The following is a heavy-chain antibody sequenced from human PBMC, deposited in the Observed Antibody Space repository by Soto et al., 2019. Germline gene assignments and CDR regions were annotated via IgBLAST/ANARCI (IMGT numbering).Heavy chain of an antibody. CDR3: ARSLILVPVRNYYSMDV. J-gene: IGHJ6*02. D-gene: IGHD2-2*01. CDR1: GFTFSRYW. Sequence: PGGSLRLSCAASGFTFSRYWMSWVRQAPGKGLEWVANIKQDGSEKYYVDSVKGRFRISRDNAKKSLYLQMNGLRVEDTAVYYCARSLILVPVRNYYSMDVWGQGTTVTVSS. V-gene: IGHV3-7*01. CDR2: IKQDGSEK.